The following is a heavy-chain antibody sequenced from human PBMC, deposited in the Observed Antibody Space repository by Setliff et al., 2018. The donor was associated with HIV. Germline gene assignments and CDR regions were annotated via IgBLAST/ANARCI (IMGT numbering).Heavy chain of an antibody. Sequence: GGSLRLSCAASGFTFSSYAMSWVRQAPGKGLECVSAISGSGGSTYYADSVKGRFTIPRDNSKNTLYLQMNSLRAEDTAVYYCAKAYYYDSSGYYRYYYYYGMDVWGQGTTVTVSS. CDR2: ISGSGGST. CDR3: AKAYYYDSSGYYRYYYYYGMDV. D-gene: IGHD3-22*01. CDR1: GFTFSSYA. V-gene: IGHV3-23*01. J-gene: IGHJ6*02.